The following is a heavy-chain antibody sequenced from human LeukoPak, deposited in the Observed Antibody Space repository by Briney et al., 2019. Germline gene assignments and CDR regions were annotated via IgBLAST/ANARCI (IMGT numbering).Heavy chain of an antibody. J-gene: IGHJ4*02. CDR1: GDSISSGDYY. D-gene: IGHD3-9*01. V-gene: IGHV4-30-4*01. Sequence: PSETLSLTCTVSGDSISSGDYYWTWIRQPPGKGLEWIGYIYYNGITYYNPSLKSRVIISVDQPKKQFSLKLSSVTAADTAVYHCAGAVTGYYLSHYYFPYWGRGTLVTVSS. CDR3: AGAVTGYYLSHYYFPY. CDR2: IYYNGIT.